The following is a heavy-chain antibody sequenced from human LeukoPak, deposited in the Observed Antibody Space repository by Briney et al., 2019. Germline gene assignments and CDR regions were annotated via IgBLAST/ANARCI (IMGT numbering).Heavy chain of an antibody. CDR2: IYTNGGA. CDR3: AREPPGY. Sequence: PSETLSLTCTVSGGSVTSVNYCWNWIRQPAGKRLEWIGRIYTNGGASYNPSLKSRVTTSIDASKNQFSLKLSSVTAADTAVYYCAREPPGYWGQGILVTVSS. CDR1: GGSVTSVNYC. J-gene: IGHJ4*02. V-gene: IGHV4-61*02.